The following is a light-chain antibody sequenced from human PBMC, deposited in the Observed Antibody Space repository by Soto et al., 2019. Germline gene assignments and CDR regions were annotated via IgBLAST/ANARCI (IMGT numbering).Light chain of an antibody. CDR2: DAS. J-gene: IGKJ2*01. CDR3: QQYGDSVKT. Sequence: EIVLTQSPGTLSLSPGERATLSCRASQSVSHYLAWYQQKRGQAPRLLIYDASTRATGIPDRFSCSGSGTDFTLTISRLEPEDFAVYYCQQYGDSVKTFGQGTKLEIK. V-gene: IGKV3-20*01. CDR1: QSVSHY.